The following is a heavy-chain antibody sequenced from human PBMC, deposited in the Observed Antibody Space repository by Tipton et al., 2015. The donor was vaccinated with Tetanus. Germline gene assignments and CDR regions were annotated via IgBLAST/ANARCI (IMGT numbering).Heavy chain of an antibody. Sequence: TLSLTCTVSGASISSGGYYWTWIRQHPGKGLEWIGDIYFSGSTYYNPSLRSRVTISVDTSKNEFSLKLNSVTAADTAVYYCARDQARGARGWNYFDYWGRGTLVTVSS. CDR1: GASISSGGYY. CDR3: ARDQARGARGWNYFDY. CDR2: IYFSGST. V-gene: IGHV4-31*03. D-gene: IGHD1-26*01. J-gene: IGHJ4*02.